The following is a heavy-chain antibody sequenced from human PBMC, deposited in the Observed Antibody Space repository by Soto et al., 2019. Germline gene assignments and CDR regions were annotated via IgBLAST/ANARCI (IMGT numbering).Heavy chain of an antibody. V-gene: IGHV3-23*01. D-gene: IGHD3-9*01. CDR2: ISGSGSRR. Sequence: PGGALRLSRAASGFNFDSGMTGLRQAPGKGLDCVSTISGSGSRRYYADSVKGRFTVSRDNSKNTLYLQMNSLRVDDTAVYYCARDDWAYGVPIDYWGQGTMVTVSS. CDR3: ARDDWAYGVPIDY. J-gene: IGHJ4*02. CDR1: GFNFDSG.